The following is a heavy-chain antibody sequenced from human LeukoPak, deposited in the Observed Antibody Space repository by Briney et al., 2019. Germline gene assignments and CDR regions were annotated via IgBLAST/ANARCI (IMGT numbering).Heavy chain of an antibody. D-gene: IGHD2-21*01. J-gene: IGHJ2*01. CDR1: GFTFSTYW. CDR2: IKQDGSEK. CDR3: ARDAYFAL. Sequence: GGSLRLSCAASGFTFSTYWMSWVRQAPGKGLEWVANIKQDGSEKYYLDSVKGRLTISRDNAKNSLYLQMNSLRAEDTAMYYCARDAYFALWDHGTLVIVSS. V-gene: IGHV3-7*04.